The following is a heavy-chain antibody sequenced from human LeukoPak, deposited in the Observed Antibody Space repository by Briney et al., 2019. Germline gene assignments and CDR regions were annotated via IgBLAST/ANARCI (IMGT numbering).Heavy chain of an antibody. J-gene: IGHJ4*02. V-gene: IGHV3-48*03. CDR2: ISSSGSTI. D-gene: IGHD5-18*01. CDR3: ATWGNTAQGY. CDR1: GFTFSSYE. Sequence: GGSLRLSCAASGFTFSSYEMNWVRQAPGKGLEWVSYISSSGSTIYYADSVKGRFTISRDNAKNSLYLQMNSLRAEDTAVYYCATWGNTAQGYWGQGTLVTVSS.